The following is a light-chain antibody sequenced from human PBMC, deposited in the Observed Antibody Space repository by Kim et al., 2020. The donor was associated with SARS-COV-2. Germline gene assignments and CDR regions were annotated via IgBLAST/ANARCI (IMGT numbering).Light chain of an antibody. V-gene: IGKV1-39*01. CDR3: KQSYSGAGR. CDR1: QDISRY. Sequence: DIQMTQSPSSLSASVGDRVTITFRASQDISRYLNWYQQKPGKAPKLLIYTASSLQSGVPSRFTGSGSETDFTLTISSLQPEDFATYDRKQSYSGAGRVGQGTKLDIK. J-gene: IGKJ1*01. CDR2: TAS.